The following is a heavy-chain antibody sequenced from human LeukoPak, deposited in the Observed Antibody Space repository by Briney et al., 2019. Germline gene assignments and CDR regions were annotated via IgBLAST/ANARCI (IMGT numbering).Heavy chain of an antibody. CDR2: IKPDGSER. CDR3: ARVIVEVPGVSDYCDS. V-gene: IGHV3-7*05. CDR1: GFSISRHW. Sequence: GGSLRLSCAASGFSISRHWMYWVRQAPGKGLGWVANIKPDGSERFYVDSVKGRFTISRDNAKNSLFLQMNSLRAEDTAVYYCARVIVEVPGVSDYCDSWGQGTLVTVSS. J-gene: IGHJ4*02. D-gene: IGHD2-2*01.